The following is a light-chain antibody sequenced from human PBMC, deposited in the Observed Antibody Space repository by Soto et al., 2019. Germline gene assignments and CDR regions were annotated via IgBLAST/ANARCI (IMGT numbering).Light chain of an antibody. CDR1: QTISSW. CDR2: KAS. CDR3: QHYNSYSEA. J-gene: IGKJ1*01. Sequence: DIQMTQSPSTLSGSEGDRVTITCRASQTISSWLAWYQQKPGKAPKLLIYKASTLKSGVPSRFSGSGSGTEFTLTISSLQPDDFATYYCQHYNSYSEAFGQGTKVDIK. V-gene: IGKV1-5*03.